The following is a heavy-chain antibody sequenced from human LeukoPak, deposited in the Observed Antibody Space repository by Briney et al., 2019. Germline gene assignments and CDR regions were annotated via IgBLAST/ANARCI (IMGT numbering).Heavy chain of an antibody. D-gene: IGHD3-22*01. CDR2: IYDSGST. J-gene: IGHJ4*02. CDR1: DDSITMYY. Sequence: SETLSLTCSVSDDSITMYYWTWIRQPPGKGLEWIGYIYDSGSTNYNPSLKSRVTTSIDTSKNQFSLNLTSVTAADTAVYYCARGLYYYDSTLGYWGQGLLVTVSS. V-gene: IGHV4-59*01. CDR3: ARGLYYYDSTLGY.